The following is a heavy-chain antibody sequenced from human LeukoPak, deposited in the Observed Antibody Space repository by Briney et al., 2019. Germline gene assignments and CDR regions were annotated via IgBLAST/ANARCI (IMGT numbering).Heavy chain of an antibody. CDR3: AKLLSNSGRFLY. V-gene: IGHV3-66*04. Sequence: SGGSLRLSCAASEFSVGSNYMTWVRQAPGKGLAWVSLIYSGGSTYYADSVKGRFTISRDNSKNTLYLQMNSLRAEDTAVYYCAKLLSNSGRFLYWGQGTLVTVSS. CDR2: IYSGGST. J-gene: IGHJ4*02. D-gene: IGHD4-23*01. CDR1: EFSVGSNY.